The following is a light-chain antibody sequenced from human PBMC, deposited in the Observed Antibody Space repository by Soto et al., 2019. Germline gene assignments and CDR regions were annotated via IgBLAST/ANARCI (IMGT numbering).Light chain of an antibody. V-gene: IGKV1-9*01. CDR2: AAS. CDR1: QGISSY. J-gene: IGKJ1*01. CDR3: QQLNSYPWT. Sequence: IQLTQSPSSLSASVGDRVTITCRASQGISSYLAWYQQKPGKAPKLLIYAASTLQSGVPSRFSGSGSVTDFTLTISSLQPEDVATYYCQQLNSYPWTFGQGTKVEIK.